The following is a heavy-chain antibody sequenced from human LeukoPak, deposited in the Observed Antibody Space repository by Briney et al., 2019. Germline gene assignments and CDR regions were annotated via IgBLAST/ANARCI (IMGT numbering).Heavy chain of an antibody. V-gene: IGHV1-46*01. CDR1: GYTFTSYY. J-gene: IGHJ4*02. CDR2: IRPSGSST. Sequence: ASVKVSCKASGYTFTSYYMHWVRQAPGQGLEWMGTIRPSGSSTTYAQKIQGRVTMTWDMSTSTGYMELSSLRSEDTAVYYCVKEKSGGYYDYWGQGTLVTVSS. CDR3: VKEKSGGYYDY. D-gene: IGHD1-26*01.